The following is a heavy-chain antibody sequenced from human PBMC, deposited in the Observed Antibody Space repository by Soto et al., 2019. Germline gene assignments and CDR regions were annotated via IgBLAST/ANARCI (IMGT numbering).Heavy chain of an antibody. CDR2: LYYSRST. V-gene: IGHV4-31*03. D-gene: IGHD6-6*01. CDR1: AGSISSGDYY. Sequence: QVQLQESGPGLVKPSQTLSLTCTVSAGSISSGDYYWSWIRQHPGKGLEWIGYLYYSRSTYYNPSLKSRVTLSVDTSTNQSSLTLSSVTAADTAVYYCARVSDSSSPRYYYYGMDVWGQGTTVTVSS. CDR3: ARVSDSSSPRYYYYGMDV. J-gene: IGHJ6*02.